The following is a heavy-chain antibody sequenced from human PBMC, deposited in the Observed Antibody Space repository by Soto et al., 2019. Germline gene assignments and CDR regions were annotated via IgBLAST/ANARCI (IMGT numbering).Heavy chain of an antibody. D-gene: IGHD3-10*01. Sequence: PSEPLSLTCAVSGGSISSGGYSWSWIRQPPGKGLEWIGYIYHSGSTNYNPSLKSRVTISVDTSKNQFSLKLSSVTAADTAVYYWERVWGGAFDFWGQGTMVTVSS. V-gene: IGHV4-61*08. CDR1: GGSISSGGYS. CDR2: IYHSGST. J-gene: IGHJ3*01. CDR3: ERVWGGAFDF.